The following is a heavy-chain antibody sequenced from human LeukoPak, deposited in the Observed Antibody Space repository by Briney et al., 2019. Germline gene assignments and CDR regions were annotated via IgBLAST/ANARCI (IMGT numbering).Heavy chain of an antibody. J-gene: IGHJ4*02. CDR1: GYSISSGYY. CDR3: ARVSPSGLDY. Sequence: SETLSLTCTVSGYSISSGYYWGWIRQPPGKGLEWIGSIYHSGSTYYNPSLKSRVTISVDTSKNQFSLKLSSVTAADTAVYYCARVSPSGLDYWGQGTLDTVSS. CDR2: IYHSGST. D-gene: IGHD3-3*01. V-gene: IGHV4-38-2*02.